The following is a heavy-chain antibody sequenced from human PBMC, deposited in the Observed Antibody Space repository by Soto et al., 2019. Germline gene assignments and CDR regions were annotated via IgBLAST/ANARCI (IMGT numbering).Heavy chain of an antibody. CDR3: ASVLDYDSSGYYFDY. V-gene: IGHV3-11*01. J-gene: IGHJ4*02. D-gene: IGHD3-22*01. Sequence: GGSLRLSCAASGFTFSDYYMSWIRQAPGKGLEWVSYISSSGSTIYYADSVKGRFTISRDNAKNSLYLQMNSLRAEDTAVYYCASVLDYDSSGYYFDYWGQGTLVTVSS. CDR2: ISSSGSTI. CDR1: GFTFSDYY.